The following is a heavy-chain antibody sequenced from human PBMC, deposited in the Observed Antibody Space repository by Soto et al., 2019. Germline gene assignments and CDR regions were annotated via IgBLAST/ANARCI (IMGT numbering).Heavy chain of an antibody. CDR1: GFSLSNGRMG. Sequence: QVTLKESGPVLVKPTETLTLTCTISGFSLSNGRMGVSWIRQPPGMALEWLAHFFSDAERSYSTSMQSRLTMSQDTSGTQVVLTMTNMAPQDTGTYFCARMNADSGSHYYAMDVWGPGTPVTVSS. CDR3: ARMNADSGSHYYAMDV. V-gene: IGHV2-26*03. J-gene: IGHJ6*02. CDR2: FFSDAER. D-gene: IGHD4-17*01.